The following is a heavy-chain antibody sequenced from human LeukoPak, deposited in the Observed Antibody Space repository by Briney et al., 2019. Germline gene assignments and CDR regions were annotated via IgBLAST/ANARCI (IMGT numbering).Heavy chain of an antibody. Sequence: GGSLRLSCAASGFTFSSYEMNWVRQAPGKGLEWVSYISSSGSTIYYADSVKGRFTISRDNAKNSLYLQMNSLRAEDTAVYYCAREGGHYYGSGNWFGPWGQGTLVTVSS. CDR2: ISSSGSTI. CDR3: AREGGHYYGSGNWFGP. D-gene: IGHD3-10*01. CDR1: GFTFSSYE. V-gene: IGHV3-48*03. J-gene: IGHJ5*02.